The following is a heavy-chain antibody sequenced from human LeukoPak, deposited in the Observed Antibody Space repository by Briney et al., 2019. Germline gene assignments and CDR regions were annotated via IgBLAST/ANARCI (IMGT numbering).Heavy chain of an antibody. J-gene: IGHJ4*02. CDR1: GFDFSSYG. CDR2: IRFDETNK. CDR3: AKDRNSWPTNFDS. D-gene: IGHD2/OR15-2a*01. Sequence: GGSLRLSCVASGFDFSSYGMHWVRQAPGEGLEWVAFIRFDETNKYYPDSVEGRFTISRDKFKNTLYLQMNSLRIEDTAVYYRAKDRNSWPTNFDSWGQGTPVTVSA. V-gene: IGHV3-30*02.